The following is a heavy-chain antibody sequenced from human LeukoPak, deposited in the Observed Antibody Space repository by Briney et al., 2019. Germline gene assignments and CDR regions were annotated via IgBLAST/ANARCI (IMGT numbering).Heavy chain of an antibody. J-gene: IGHJ4*02. CDR3: ARGWGSFEN. CDR1: GFSVSTDY. Sequence: GGSLRLSCAASGFSVSTDYMSWVRQAPGKGLEWVSALYSGGNTYYADSVKGRFTISRDNSKNTVYFEMNSLRAEDTAVYYCARGWGSFENWGQGTLVAVSS. D-gene: IGHD7-27*01. CDR2: LYSGGNT. V-gene: IGHV3-53*01.